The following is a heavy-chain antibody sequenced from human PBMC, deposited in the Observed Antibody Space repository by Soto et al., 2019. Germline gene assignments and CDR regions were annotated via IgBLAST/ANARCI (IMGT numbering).Heavy chain of an antibody. CDR1: GFTFTNYW. V-gene: IGHV5-51*01. D-gene: IGHD5-18*01. Sequence: GESLKISCRGSGFTFTNYWIAWVRQMPGKGLEWMGIIYPGDSDTRYSPSFQGQVTISADKSISTAYLQWSSLKASDTAMYYCARHLYSYGHDAFDIWGQGTMVTVSS. J-gene: IGHJ3*02. CDR2: IYPGDSDT. CDR3: ARHLYSYGHDAFDI.